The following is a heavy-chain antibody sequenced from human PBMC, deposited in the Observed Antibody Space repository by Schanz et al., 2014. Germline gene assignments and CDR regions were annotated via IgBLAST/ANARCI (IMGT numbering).Heavy chain of an antibody. J-gene: IGHJ5*02. CDR1: GFTFDDYT. V-gene: IGHV3-43*01. Sequence: VQLVESGGVVVQPGGSLRLSCAASGFTFDDYTMHWVRQAPGKCLEWVSLITWDGGITYYADSLKGRFTISRDNSKNSLYLQMNSLRTEDTALYHCAKGAVEMSTGLGGSWGQGTLVTVSS. CDR3: AKGAVEMSTGLGGS. D-gene: IGHD3-16*01. CDR2: ITWDGGIT.